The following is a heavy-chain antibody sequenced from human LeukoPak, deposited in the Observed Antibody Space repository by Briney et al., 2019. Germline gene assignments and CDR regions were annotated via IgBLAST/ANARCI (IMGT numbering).Heavy chain of an antibody. J-gene: IGHJ5*02. V-gene: IGHV3-21*01. CDR1: GFTFSSYS. CDR2: ITTSSSYI. Sequence: GGSLRLSCAASGFTFSSYSMNWVRQAPGKGLEWVSSITTSSSYIYYADSVKGRFTISRDNAKNSLYLQMNSLRAEDTAVYYCAREMLAAVAAQSWGQGTLVTVST. D-gene: IGHD6-19*01. CDR3: AREMLAAVAAQS.